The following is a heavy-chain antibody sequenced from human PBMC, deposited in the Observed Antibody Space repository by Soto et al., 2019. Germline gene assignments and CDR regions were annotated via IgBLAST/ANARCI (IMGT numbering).Heavy chain of an antibody. J-gene: IGHJ5*02. V-gene: IGHV4-31*03. D-gene: IGHD2-2*01. CDR1: GNSISGGASF. Sequence: SATLSLTCTVSGNSISGGASFWSWIRQPPGKGLEWIANVDYIGSSYYNPSLKSRLTISVDTTKNQFSLQLKSMTAADTAVYYCAKLSCTSSTCYFPGWFDPWGQGTLVTVSS. CDR2: VDYIGSS. CDR3: AKLSCTSSTCYFPGWFDP.